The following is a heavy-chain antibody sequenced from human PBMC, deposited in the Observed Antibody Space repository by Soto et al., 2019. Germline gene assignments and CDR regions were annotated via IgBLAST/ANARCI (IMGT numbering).Heavy chain of an antibody. CDR1: GGTFSSYA. CDR3: ASSAMDHYYYGMDV. D-gene: IGHD5-18*01. V-gene: IGHV1-69*12. CDR2: IIPIFGTA. Sequence: QVQLVQSGAEVKKPGSSVKVSCKSSGGTFSSYAISWVRQAPGQGLEWMGGIIPIFGTADYAQKFQGRVTITADESTSTAYMELSSMRSEDTAVYYCASSAMDHYYYGMDVWGQGTTVTVSS. J-gene: IGHJ6*02.